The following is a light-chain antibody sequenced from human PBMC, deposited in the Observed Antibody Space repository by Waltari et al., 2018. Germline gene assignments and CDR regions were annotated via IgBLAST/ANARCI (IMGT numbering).Light chain of an antibody. CDR3: GTWDSSLTAGV. Sequence: QSVLTQPPSVSAAPGQKVTISCPGSSSNIGNNYLSCYQQFPGTAPKLLIYDNNERPSGIPDRFSGSKSGTSATLGITGLQTGDEADYYCGTWDSSLTAGVFGGGTKLTVL. CDR2: DNN. J-gene: IGLJ2*01. V-gene: IGLV1-51*01. CDR1: SSNIGNNY.